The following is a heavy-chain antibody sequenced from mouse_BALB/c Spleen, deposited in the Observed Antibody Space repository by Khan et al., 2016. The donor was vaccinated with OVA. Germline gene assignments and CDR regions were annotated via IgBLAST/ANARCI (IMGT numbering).Heavy chain of an antibody. CDR2: IDPFNGGT. CDR1: GYSFTSYY. V-gene: IGHV1S135*01. D-gene: IGHD2-3*01. J-gene: IGHJ3*01. CDR3: TRLGTTGWFAY. Sequence: EVQLQESGPELMKPGASVKISCKASGYSFTSYYIHWVKQSHGQSLEWIGYIDPFNGGTNYKQKFKGKATLTVDKSSSTAYMHLSSLTSEDSAVYYCTRLGTTGWFAYWGQGTLVTVSA.